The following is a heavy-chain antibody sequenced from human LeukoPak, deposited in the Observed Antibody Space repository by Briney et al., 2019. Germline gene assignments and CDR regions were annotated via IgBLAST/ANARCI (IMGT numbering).Heavy chain of an antibody. J-gene: IGHJ4*02. Sequence: SQTLSLTCAVSGGSISSGGYSWSWIRQPPGKGLEWIGYIYHSGSTYYNPSLKSRVTISVDTSKNQFSLKLSSVTAADTAVYYCARGLYHRSSWYTLGYYFDYWGQGTLVTVSS. CDR3: ARGLYHRSSWYTLGYYFDY. CDR2: IYHSGST. CDR1: GGSISSGGYS. V-gene: IGHV4-30-2*01. D-gene: IGHD6-13*01.